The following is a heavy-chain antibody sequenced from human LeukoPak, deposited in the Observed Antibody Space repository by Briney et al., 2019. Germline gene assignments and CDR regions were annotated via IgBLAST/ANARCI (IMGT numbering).Heavy chain of an antibody. V-gene: IGHV3-30*03. CDR2: ISYDGSNK. D-gene: IGHD3-16*01. Sequence: GGSLRLSCAASGFTFSSYGMHWVRQAPGKGLEWVAVISYDGSNKYYADSVKGRFTISRDNSKNTLYLQMNSLRAEDTAVYYCARGSTRRDDPRGFDPWGQGTLVTVSS. CDR1: GFTFSSYG. CDR3: ARGSTRRDDPRGFDP. J-gene: IGHJ5*02.